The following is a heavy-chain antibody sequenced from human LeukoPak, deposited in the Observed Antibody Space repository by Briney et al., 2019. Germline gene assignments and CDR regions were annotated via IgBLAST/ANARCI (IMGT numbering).Heavy chain of an antibody. CDR2: INPKSGGT. CDR1: GYTFTGYY. J-gene: IGHJ3*02. CDR3: ARPRSSWYSDAFDI. Sequence: ASVKVSCKASGYTFTGYYIHWVRQAPGQGLEWMGWINPKSGGTNYAQKFQGSVTMSRDTSINTAYMELRRLRSDDTAVYYCARPRSSWYSDAFDIWGQGTMVTVSS. D-gene: IGHD6-13*01. V-gene: IGHV1-2*02.